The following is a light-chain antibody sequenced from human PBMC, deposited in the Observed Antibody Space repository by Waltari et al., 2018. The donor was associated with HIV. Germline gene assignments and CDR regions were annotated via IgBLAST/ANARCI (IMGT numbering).Light chain of an antibody. CDR1: SSNIGAGYD. J-gene: IGLJ1*01. CDR3: QSYDSSLSAYV. V-gene: IGLV1-40*01. Sequence: QSVLTQPPSVSGAPGQRVTISCTGSSSNIGAGYDVHWYPQLPGTAPKLLIYGNINRPSGVPDRFSGSKSGTSASLAITGLQAEDEADYYCQSYDSSLSAYVFGTGTKVTVL. CDR2: GNI.